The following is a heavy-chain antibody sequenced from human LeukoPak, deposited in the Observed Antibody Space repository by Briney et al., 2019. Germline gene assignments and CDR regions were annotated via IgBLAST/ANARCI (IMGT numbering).Heavy chain of an antibody. CDR1: GVSISSYY. J-gene: IGHJ4*02. D-gene: IGHD5-12*01. CDR2: IYYGGSI. Sequence: SETLSLTCTVSGVSISSYYWSWIRQPPGMGLEGLGYIYYGGSINYNPSLKSRVTISVDTSKNQFSLRLSSVTAADTAVYYCERLRYSGYLGPGYFDCWGQGTLVTVSS. CDR3: ERLRYSGYLGPGYFDC. V-gene: IGHV4-59*08.